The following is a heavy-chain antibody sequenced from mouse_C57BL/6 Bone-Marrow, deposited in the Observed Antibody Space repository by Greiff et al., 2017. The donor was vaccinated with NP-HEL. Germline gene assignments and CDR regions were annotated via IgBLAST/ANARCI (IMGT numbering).Heavy chain of an antibody. D-gene: IGHD2-5*01. V-gene: IGHV5-2*01. CDR3: ARHSNYSNYEDAMDY. Sequence: DVKLVESGGGLVQPGESLKLSCESNEYEFPSHDMSWVRKTPEKRLELVAAINSDGGSTYYPDTMERRFIISRDNTKKTLYLQMSSLRSEDTALYYCARHSNYSNYEDAMDYWGQGTSVTVSS. CDR1: EYEFPSHD. CDR2: INSDGGST. J-gene: IGHJ4*01.